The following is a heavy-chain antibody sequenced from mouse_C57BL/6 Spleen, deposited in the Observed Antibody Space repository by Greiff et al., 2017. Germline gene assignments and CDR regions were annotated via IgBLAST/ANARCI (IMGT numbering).Heavy chain of an antibody. CDR1: GFTFSSYG. CDR3: ARHDYGSSYWYFDV. D-gene: IGHD1-1*01. J-gene: IGHJ1*03. V-gene: IGHV5-6*01. Sequence: EVKLVESGGDLVKPGGSLKLSCAASGFTFSSYGMSWVRQTPDKRLEWVATISSGGSYTYYPDSVKGRFTISRDNAKNTLYLQMSSLKSEDTAMYYCARHDYGSSYWYFDVWGTVTTVTVSS. CDR2: ISSGGSYT.